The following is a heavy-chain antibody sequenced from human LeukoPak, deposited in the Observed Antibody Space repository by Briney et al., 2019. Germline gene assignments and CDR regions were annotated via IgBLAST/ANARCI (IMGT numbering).Heavy chain of an antibody. D-gene: IGHD5-24*01. V-gene: IGHV3-48*04. CDR2: ISPSSTRI. CDR3: ARDFYGLKGNDY. J-gene: IGHJ4*02. Sequence: GGSLRLSCAASGFTFSSYDMNWVRQAPGKGLEWVSYISPSSTRIDYAASVRGRFTISRDNAKRSLYLQMSSLRAEDTAVYYCARDFYGLKGNDYWGQGTLVTVSS. CDR1: GFTFSSYD.